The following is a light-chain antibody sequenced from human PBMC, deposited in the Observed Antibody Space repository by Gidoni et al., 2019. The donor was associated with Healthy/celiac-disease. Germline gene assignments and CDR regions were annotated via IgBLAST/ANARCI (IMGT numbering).Light chain of an antibody. CDR1: QSTSSY. CDR3: QQSYSTLT. Sequence: DIQMPQSPSSLSASVGDRVTITCRASQSTSSYLNWYQQKPGKAPKLLIYAASSLQSGVPSRFSGSGSGTDFTLTISSLQPEDFATYYCQQSYSTLTFGGGTKVEIK. J-gene: IGKJ4*01. V-gene: IGKV1-39*01. CDR2: AAS.